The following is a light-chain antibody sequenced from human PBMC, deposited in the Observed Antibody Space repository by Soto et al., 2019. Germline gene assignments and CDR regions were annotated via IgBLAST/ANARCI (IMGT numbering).Light chain of an antibody. CDR3: MQSLQTPWT. V-gene: IGKV2-28*01. Sequence: DIVMTQSPLSLPVTPGEPASISCRSGQILLHSNGYNYLDWYLQKPGQSPQLLIYLGSNRASGVPDRFSGSGSGTGFTLKISRVEADDVGVYYCMQSLQTPWTFGQGTKVDIK. CDR2: LGS. CDR1: QILLHSNGYNY. J-gene: IGKJ1*01.